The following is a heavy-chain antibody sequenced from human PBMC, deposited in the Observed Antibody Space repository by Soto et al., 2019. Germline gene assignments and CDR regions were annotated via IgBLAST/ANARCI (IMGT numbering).Heavy chain of an antibody. D-gene: IGHD3-3*01. CDR3: ASSVLRFLEWFGMDV. CDR2: INHRGST. J-gene: IGHJ6*02. V-gene: IGHV4-34*01. Sequence: PSDRLSPTYAVCGRPFRGYCWSWLLQPQGEGLEWIGEINHRGSTNYNRSRKSRVTISVDTSKNQFYLKLSSVTAADTAVYYCASSVLRFLEWFGMDVWGQVT. CDR1: GRPFRGYC.